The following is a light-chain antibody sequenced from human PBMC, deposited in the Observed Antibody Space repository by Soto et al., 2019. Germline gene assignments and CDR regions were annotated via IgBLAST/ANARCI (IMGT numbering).Light chain of an antibody. CDR3: ISYASGTTYV. Sequence: QSVLTQPASVPGSPGQSLTISCTGTSIDIAPYNYVSWYQQHPGKAPKLIIYDVSYRPSGISNRVSGSKSGNTASRTISGLHAEDEADYYCISYASGTTYVFGTGTKVTVL. V-gene: IGLV2-14*03. J-gene: IGLJ1*01. CDR1: SIDIAPYNY. CDR2: DVS.